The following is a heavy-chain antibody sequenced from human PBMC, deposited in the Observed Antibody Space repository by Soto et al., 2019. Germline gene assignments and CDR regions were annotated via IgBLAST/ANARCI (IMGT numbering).Heavy chain of an antibody. CDR2: INHSGST. CDR1: GGSFSGYY. D-gene: IGHD3-10*01. Sequence: SETLSLTCAVYGGSFSGYYWSWIRQPPGKGLEWIGEINHSGSTNYNPSLKSRVTISVDASKNQFSLKLSSVTAADTAVYYCARVSGIYYYGMDVWGQGTTVTVSS. CDR3: ARVSGIYYYGMDV. J-gene: IGHJ6*02. V-gene: IGHV4-34*01.